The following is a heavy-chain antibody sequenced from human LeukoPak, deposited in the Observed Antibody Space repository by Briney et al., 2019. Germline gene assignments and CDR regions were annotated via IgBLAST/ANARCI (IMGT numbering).Heavy chain of an antibody. CDR2: ISLSGLT. CDR3: AGQPDRRQLVL. CDR1: GGSISNTNW. V-gene: IGHV4-4*02. Sequence: PSGTLSLTCGVSGGSISNTNWWSWVRQPPGQGLEWIGEISLSGLTNYNPSLKSRVTVSLDKSKNHLSLNLTSVTAADTAVYYCAGQPDRRQLVLWGQGALVTVSS. D-gene: IGHD6-13*01. J-gene: IGHJ4*02.